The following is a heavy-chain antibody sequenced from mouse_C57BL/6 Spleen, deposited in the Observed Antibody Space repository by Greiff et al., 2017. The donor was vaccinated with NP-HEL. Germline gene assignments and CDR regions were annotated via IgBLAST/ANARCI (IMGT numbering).Heavy chain of an antibody. D-gene: IGHD1-1*01. J-gene: IGHJ2*01. CDR1: GYAFSSYW. Sequence: VKLQQSGAELVKPGASVKISCKASGYAFSSYWMNWVKQRPGKGLEWIGQIYPGDGDTNYNGKFKGKATLTADKSSSTAYMQLSSLTSEDSAVYFCARSGGYYGSSGVDYWGQGTTLTVSS. CDR2: IYPGDGDT. V-gene: IGHV1-80*01. CDR3: ARSGGYYGSSGVDY.